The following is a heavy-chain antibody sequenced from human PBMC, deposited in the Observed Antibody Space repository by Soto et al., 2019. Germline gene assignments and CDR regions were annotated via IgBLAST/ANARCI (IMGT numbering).Heavy chain of an antibody. CDR1: GFTLSNYG. D-gene: IGHD5-18*01. CDR3: ARIRRGDTAIVTDGFDC. Sequence: QPWGSLRVSCAASGFTLSNYGMHWVRQAPGKGLEWVAFIWYDGNYKSYEDSVKGRFTISRDTSKNTLYLQMNSLRAEDTAVYYCARIRRGDTAIVTDGFDCWGQGTLVTVSS. V-gene: IGHV3-33*01. J-gene: IGHJ4*02. CDR2: IWYDGNYK.